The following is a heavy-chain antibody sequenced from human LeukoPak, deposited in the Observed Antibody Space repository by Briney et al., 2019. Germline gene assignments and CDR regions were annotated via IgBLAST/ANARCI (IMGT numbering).Heavy chain of an antibody. CDR1: GFTFSSYD. CDR2: ISSSSSSI. CDR3: ARAGWSDY. J-gene: IGHJ4*02. Sequence: GGSLRLSCTASGFTFSSYDMNWVRQAPGKGLEWVSFISSSSSSIYYADSVKGRFTISRDSAKNSLYLQMNSLRVEDTAIYYCARAGWSDYWGQGTLVTVSS. D-gene: IGHD2-8*01. V-gene: IGHV3-48*01.